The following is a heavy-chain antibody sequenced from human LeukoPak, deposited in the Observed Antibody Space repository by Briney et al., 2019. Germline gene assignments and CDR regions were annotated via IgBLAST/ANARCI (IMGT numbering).Heavy chain of an antibody. D-gene: IGHD5-12*01. CDR1: GFTFSSYE. J-gene: IGHJ6*02. CDR3: ARDRFIYSGYENYYYSYGMDV. Sequence: PGGSLRLSCAASGFTFSSYEMNWVRQAPGKGLEWVSYISSSGSTIYYADSVKGRFTISRDNAKNSLYLQMNSLRAEDTAVYYCARDRFIYSGYENYYYSYGMDVWGQGTTVTVSS. V-gene: IGHV3-48*03. CDR2: ISSSGSTI.